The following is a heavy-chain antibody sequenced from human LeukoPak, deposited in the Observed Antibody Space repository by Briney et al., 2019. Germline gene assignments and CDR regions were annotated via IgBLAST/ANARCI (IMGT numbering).Heavy chain of an antibody. V-gene: IGHV1-8*02. CDR3: ARELGTTVTTGGY. CDR1: GYTFTSYD. J-gene: IGHJ4*02. D-gene: IGHD4-17*01. Sequence: ASVKVSCKASGYTFTSYDINWVRQATGQGLEWMGWMNPNSGNTDYAQKFQGRVTMTRNTSISTAYMELSSLRSEDTAVYYCARELGTTVTTGGYWGEGTLVTVSS. CDR2: MNPNSGNT.